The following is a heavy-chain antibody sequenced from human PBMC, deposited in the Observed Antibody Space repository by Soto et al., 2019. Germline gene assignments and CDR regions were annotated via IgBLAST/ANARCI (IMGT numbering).Heavy chain of an antibody. J-gene: IGHJ4*02. V-gene: IGHV4-59*01. Sequence: SETLSLTCTVSGGSISSYYWSWIRQPPGKGLEWIGYIYYSGSTNYNPSLKSRVTISVDTSKNQFSLKLSSVTAADTAVYYCARVTTYGDYYFDDWGQGTLVTVSS. CDR1: GGSISSYY. D-gene: IGHD4-17*01. CDR2: IYYSGST. CDR3: ARVTTYGDYYFDD.